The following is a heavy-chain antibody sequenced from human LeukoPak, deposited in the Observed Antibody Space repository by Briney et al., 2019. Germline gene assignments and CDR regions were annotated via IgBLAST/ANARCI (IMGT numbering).Heavy chain of an antibody. V-gene: IGHV3-23*01. D-gene: IGHD2-2*01. CDR1: GFTFSDYG. CDR2: ISGSGGST. Sequence: GGSLRLSCAASGFTFSDYGMYWVRQAPGKGLEWVSAISGSGGSTYYADSVKGRFTISRDNSKNTLYLQMNSLRAEDTAVYYCAKRSSTSLRALDYWGQGTLVTVSS. CDR3: AKRSSTSLRALDY. J-gene: IGHJ4*02.